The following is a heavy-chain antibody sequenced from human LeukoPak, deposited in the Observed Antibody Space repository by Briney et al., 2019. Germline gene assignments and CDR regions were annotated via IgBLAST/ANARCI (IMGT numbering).Heavy chain of an antibody. V-gene: IGHV3-21*01. CDR1: GFTFSSYS. CDR3: ARDRYCSSTSCYADYYYGMDV. D-gene: IGHD2-2*01. CDR2: ISSSSSYI. Sequence: GGSLRLSCAASGFTFSSYSMNWVRQAPGKGLEWVSSISSSSSYIYYADSVKGRVTISRANSKNTLYLKMNSLRAQDTAVYYCARDRYCSSTSCYADYYYGMDVWGQGTTVTVSS. J-gene: IGHJ6*02.